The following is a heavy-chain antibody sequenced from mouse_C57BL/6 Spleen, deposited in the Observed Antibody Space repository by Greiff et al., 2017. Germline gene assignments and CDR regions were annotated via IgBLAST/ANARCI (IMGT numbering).Heavy chain of an antibody. CDR3: TRPYYGGGWYFDV. CDR1: GFTFSDAW. V-gene: IGHV6-6*01. J-gene: IGHJ1*03. CDR2: IRNKANNHAT. Sequence: EVQLVESGGGLVQPGGSMKLSCAASGFTFSDAWMDWVRQSPEKGLEWVAEIRNKANNHATYYAESVKGRFTISRDDSKSSVYLQMNSLRAEDTGIYYCTRPYYGGGWYFDVWGTGTTVTVSS. D-gene: IGHD1-1*01.